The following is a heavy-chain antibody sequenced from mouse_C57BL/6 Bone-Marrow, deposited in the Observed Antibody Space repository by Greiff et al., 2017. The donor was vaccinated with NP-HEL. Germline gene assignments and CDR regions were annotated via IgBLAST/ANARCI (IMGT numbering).Heavy chain of an antibody. Sequence: QVHVKQPGAELVKPGASVKMSCKASGYTFTSYWITWVKQRPGQGLEWIGDIYPGSGSTNYNEKFKSKATLTVDTSSSTAYMQLSSLTSEDSAVYYCARGAVGIYDGYAFAYWGQGTLVTVSA. D-gene: IGHD2-3*01. J-gene: IGHJ3*01. V-gene: IGHV1-55*01. CDR2: IYPGSGST. CDR1: GYTFTSYW. CDR3: ARGAVGIYDGYAFAY.